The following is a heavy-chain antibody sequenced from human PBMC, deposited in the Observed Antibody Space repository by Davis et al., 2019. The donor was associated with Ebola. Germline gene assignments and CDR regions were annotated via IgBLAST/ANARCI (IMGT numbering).Heavy chain of an antibody. D-gene: IGHD3-10*01. Sequence: SETLSLTCAVSGGSISSSNWWSWVRQPPGKGLEWIGEIYHSGSTHYNPSLKSRVTISVDTSKNQFSLKLSSVTAADTAVYYCARHLLWFGELLYPYYFDYWGQGTLVTVSS. CDR3: ARHLLWFGELLYPYYFDY. CDR1: GGSISSSNW. V-gene: IGHV4-4*02. CDR2: IYHSGST. J-gene: IGHJ4*02.